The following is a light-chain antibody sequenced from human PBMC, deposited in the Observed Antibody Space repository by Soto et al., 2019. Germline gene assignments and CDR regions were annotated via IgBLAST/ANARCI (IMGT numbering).Light chain of an antibody. CDR1: SSDVGNYNL. CDR2: EVS. Sequence: QSALTQPASVSGSPGQSITISCTGTSSDVGNYNLVSWYQQYPGKAPKLMIYEVSKRPSGVSNRCSGSKSGTTASLTISGLQAEDEADYYCCSYACSSTFYVFGTGTKLTVL. CDR3: CSYACSSTFYV. J-gene: IGLJ1*01. V-gene: IGLV2-23*02.